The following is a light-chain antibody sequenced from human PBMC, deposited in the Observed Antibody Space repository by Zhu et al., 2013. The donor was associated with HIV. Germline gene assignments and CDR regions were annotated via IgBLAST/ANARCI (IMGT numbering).Light chain of an antibody. V-gene: IGKV3-20*01. CDR1: QSVSNN. CDR3: QQYGSLWT. CDR2: GAS. J-gene: IGKJ1*01. Sequence: EIVMTQSPATLSVSPGERATLSCRTSQSVSNNLAWYQQRPGQAPRLLIYGASSRATGIPDRFSGSGSGTDFTLTISRLEPEDFAVYYCQQYGSLWTFGQGTKVEIK.